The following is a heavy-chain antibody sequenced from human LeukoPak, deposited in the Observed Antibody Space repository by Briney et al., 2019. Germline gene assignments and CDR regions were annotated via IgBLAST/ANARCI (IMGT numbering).Heavy chain of an antibody. V-gene: IGHV4-34*01. CDR1: GGSFSGYY. Sequence: SETLSLTCAVYGGSFSGYYWSWIRQPPGKGLEWIGEINHSGSTNYNPSLKSRVTISVDTSKNQFSLKLSSVTAADTAVYYCARADIAAAGTEIDYWGQGTLVTVSS. CDR2: INHSGST. D-gene: IGHD6-13*01. CDR3: ARADIAAAGTEIDY. J-gene: IGHJ4*02.